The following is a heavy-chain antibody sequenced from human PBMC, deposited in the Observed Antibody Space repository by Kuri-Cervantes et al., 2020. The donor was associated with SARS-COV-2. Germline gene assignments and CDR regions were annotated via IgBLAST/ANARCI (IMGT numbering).Heavy chain of an antibody. D-gene: IGHD3-3*01. V-gene: IGHV3-23*01. J-gene: IGHJ4*02. CDR1: GLTFSSYA. Sequence: GGSLRLSCAASGLTFSSYAMHWVRQAPGKGLEWVSAISGSGGSTYYADSVKGRFTISRDNSKNTLYLQMNSLRAEDTAVYYCAKDSRYDFWSGYYFDYWGQGTLVTVSS. CDR3: AKDSRYDFWSGYYFDY. CDR2: ISGSGGST.